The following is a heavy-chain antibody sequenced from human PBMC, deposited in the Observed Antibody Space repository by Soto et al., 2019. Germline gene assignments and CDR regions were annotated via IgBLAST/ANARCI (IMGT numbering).Heavy chain of an antibody. D-gene: IGHD3-9*01. V-gene: IGHV1-8*01. Sequence: GASVKVSCKASGYTFTRYDINWVRQATGQGLEWMGWMNPDSGNTGYAQNFQGRVTMTRNTSISTAYMELSSLRSEDTAMYYCARVKSYDILTGYSMWFDPWGQGTLVTVSS. CDR1: GYTFTRYD. CDR3: ARVKSYDILTGYSMWFDP. J-gene: IGHJ5*02. CDR2: MNPDSGNT.